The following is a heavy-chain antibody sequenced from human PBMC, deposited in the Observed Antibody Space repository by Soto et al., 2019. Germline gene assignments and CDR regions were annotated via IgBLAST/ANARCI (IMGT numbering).Heavy chain of an antibody. V-gene: IGHV3-33*01. CDR1: GFTFSSYG. Sequence: SGGSLRLSCASSGFTFSSYGMHWVRQAPGKGLEWVAVIWYDGSNKYYADSVKGRFTISRDNSKNALYLQMNSLRAEDTAVYYCARTRIVGATTSGMDVWGQGTTVTVSS. J-gene: IGHJ6*02. CDR3: ARTRIVGATTSGMDV. D-gene: IGHD1-26*01. CDR2: IWYDGSNK.